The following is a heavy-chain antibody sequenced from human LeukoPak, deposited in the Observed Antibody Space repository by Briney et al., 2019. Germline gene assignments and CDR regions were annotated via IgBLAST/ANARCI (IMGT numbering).Heavy chain of an antibody. CDR2: IYYSGST. D-gene: IGHD6-19*01. CDR1: GGSISSSSYY. J-gene: IGHJ4*02. CDR3: ARGLAVAGTDY. V-gene: IGHV4-39*07. Sequence: SETLSLTCTVSGGSISSSSYYWGWIRQPPGKGLEWIGSIYYSGSTYYNPSLKSRVTISVDTSKNQFSLKLSSVTAADTAVYYCARGLAVAGTDYWGQGTLVTVSS.